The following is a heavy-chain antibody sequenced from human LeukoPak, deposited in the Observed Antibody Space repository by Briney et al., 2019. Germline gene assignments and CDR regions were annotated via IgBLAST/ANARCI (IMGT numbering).Heavy chain of an antibody. CDR2: INWNGGST. Sequence: GGSLRLSCAASGFTFDDYGMSWVRQAPGKGLEWVSGINWNGGSTGYADSVKGRFTISRDNAKNSLYLQMNSLRGEDTALYYGAREGHSSSWYSGMVYYYYYMDVWGKGTTVTVSS. CDR3: AREGHSSSWYSGMVYYYYYMDV. D-gene: IGHD6-13*01. V-gene: IGHV3-20*04. CDR1: GFTFDDYG. J-gene: IGHJ6*03.